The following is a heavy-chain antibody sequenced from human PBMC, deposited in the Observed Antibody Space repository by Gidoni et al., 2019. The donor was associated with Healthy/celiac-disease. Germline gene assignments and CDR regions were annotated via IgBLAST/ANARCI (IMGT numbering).Heavy chain of an antibody. CDR1: GFTFSRYE. CDR2: ISSSGSTI. J-gene: IGHJ6*02. CDR3: ASHYDILTGYYRMGYYYYGMDV. D-gene: IGHD3-9*01. Sequence: EVQLVESGGGLVQPGGSLRLSCAASGFTFSRYEMNWVRQAPGKGLEWVSYISSSGSTIYYADSVKGRFTISRDNAKNSLYLQMNSLRAEDTAVYYCASHYDILTGYYRMGYYYYGMDVWGQGTTVTVSS. V-gene: IGHV3-48*03.